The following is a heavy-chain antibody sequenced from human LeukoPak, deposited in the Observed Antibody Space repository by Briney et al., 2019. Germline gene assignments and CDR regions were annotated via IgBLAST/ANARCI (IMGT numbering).Heavy chain of an antibody. J-gene: IGHJ4*02. CDR3: ARDRSLAPLCSGGSCPLYYFDY. D-gene: IGHD2-15*01. CDR2: IKQDESEE. Sequence: GGSLRLSCAASGFTFSSYWMSWVRQAPGKGLEWVANIKQDESEEYYVDSLKGRFTISRDNAKNSLYLQMNSLRAEDTAVYYCARDRSLAPLCSGGSCPLYYFDYWGQGTLVTVSS. CDR1: GFTFSSYW. V-gene: IGHV3-7*01.